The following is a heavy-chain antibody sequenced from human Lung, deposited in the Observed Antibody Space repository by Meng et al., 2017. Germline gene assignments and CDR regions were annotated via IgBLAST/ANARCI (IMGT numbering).Heavy chain of an antibody. D-gene: IGHD4-17*01. CDR3: ARGDYGGWPDP. CDR2: MYTNNGNT. V-gene: IGHV1-3*04. Sequence: QVQLVQSGAEVKKPGASGKVSCRTYGYPFTQDAVHLVRQAPGQRLEWMGWMYTNNGNTKSSQKFQGRVTMTRDTSASTAYMELSSLRSEDTAVYYCARGDYGGWPDPWGQGTLVTVSS. CDR1: GYPFTQDA. J-gene: IGHJ5*02.